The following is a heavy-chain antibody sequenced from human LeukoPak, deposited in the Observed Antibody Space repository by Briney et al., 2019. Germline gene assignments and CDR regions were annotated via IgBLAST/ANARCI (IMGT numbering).Heavy chain of an antibody. Sequence: PGGSLRLSCAASGFTFSSFPMTWVRQAPGKGLEWVSTIISGGAPYYADSVKGRFTISRDNSRDTVFLQLNSLRAEDAAVYFCAEDGYDYWGHGALVTVS. CDR3: AEDGYDY. D-gene: IGHD1-1*01. J-gene: IGHJ4*01. V-gene: IGHV3-23*01. CDR1: GFTFSSFP. CDR2: IISGGAP.